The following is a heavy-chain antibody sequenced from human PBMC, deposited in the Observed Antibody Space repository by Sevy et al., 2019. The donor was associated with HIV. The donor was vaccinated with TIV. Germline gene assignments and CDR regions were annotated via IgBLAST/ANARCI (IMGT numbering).Heavy chain of an antibody. J-gene: IGHJ4*02. Sequence: GGSLRLSCAASGFTFINYNMNWVRQAPGKGLEWVASVSGSSNYIYYAESLKGRFIIYRDNAKDTLYLQINSLRADDSAVYYCARGPPDGSYDYFDYWGQGTLVTVSS. D-gene: IGHD1-26*01. CDR3: ARGPPDGSYDYFDY. V-gene: IGHV3-21*06. CDR2: VSGSSNYI. CDR1: GFTFINYN.